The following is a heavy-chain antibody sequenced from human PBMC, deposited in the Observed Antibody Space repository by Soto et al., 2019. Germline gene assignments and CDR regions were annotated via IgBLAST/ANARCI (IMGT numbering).Heavy chain of an antibody. CDR2: INPNSGGT. V-gene: IGHV1-2*02. CDR1: GYTFTAYN. D-gene: IGHD2-2*01. J-gene: IGHJ4*02. Sequence: ASVKVSCKASGYTFTAYNIHWVRQAPGQGLEWMGWINPNSGGTDYAQKFRGRVTMTRDTSISTAYMELSRLTSEDTAVYYCAPATMTFDYWGKGALVTVSS. CDR3: APATMTFDY.